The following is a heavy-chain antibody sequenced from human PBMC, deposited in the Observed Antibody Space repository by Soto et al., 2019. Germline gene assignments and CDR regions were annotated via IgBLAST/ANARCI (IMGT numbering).Heavy chain of an antibody. D-gene: IGHD2-21*01. V-gene: IGHV3-20*04. CDR2: VNCNGGST. CDR3: VRGARLNFDY. Sequence: EVQLVESGGGVLRPGESLRLSCAASGFIFDDYGMSWALQAPGKGLEWVAGVNCNGGSTGYADSVKGRFTISRDNAKNFLLLQMNSLRVEDTAFYYCVRGARLNFDYWGQGTLVTVSS. J-gene: IGHJ4*02. CDR1: GFIFDDYG.